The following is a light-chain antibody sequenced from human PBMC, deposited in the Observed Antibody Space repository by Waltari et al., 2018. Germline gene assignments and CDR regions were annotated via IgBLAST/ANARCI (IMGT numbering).Light chain of an antibody. V-gene: IGLV2-23*01. CDR1: SRDVGSYNL. Sequence: QSALTQPASVSGSPGQSITISCTGTSRDVGSYNLVSWYQHHPGKAPKLMIYEGSKRPSGVSNRFSGSKSGNTASLTISGLQAEDDADYYCCSYADGSTWVFGGGTKLTVL. CDR2: EGS. J-gene: IGLJ3*02. CDR3: CSYADGSTWV.